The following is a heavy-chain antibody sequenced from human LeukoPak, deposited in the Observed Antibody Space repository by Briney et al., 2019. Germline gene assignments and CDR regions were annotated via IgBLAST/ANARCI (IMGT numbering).Heavy chain of an antibody. CDR3: AKGSSSWPADY. D-gene: IGHD6-13*01. V-gene: IGHV3-23*01. CDR2: ISGSGGST. CDR1: GSTFSSYA. Sequence: GGSLRLSCAASGSTFSSYAMSWVRQAPGKGLEWVSAISGSGGSTYYADSVKGRFTISRDNSKNTLYLQMNSLRAEDTAFYYCAKGSSSWPADYWGQGTLVTVSS. J-gene: IGHJ4*02.